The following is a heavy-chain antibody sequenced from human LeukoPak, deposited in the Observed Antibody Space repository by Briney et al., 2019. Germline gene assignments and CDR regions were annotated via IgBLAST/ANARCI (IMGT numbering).Heavy chain of an antibody. D-gene: IGHD3-10*01. CDR1: GYIFTSYW. J-gene: IGHJ6*02. CDR3: ARHRELEYYYYGMDV. V-gene: IGHV5-51*01. Sequence: GESLKISCQGSGYIFTSYWIGWVRQMPGKGLEWMGIIYPGDSDTRYSPSFQGQVTISADKSISTAYLQWSSLKASDTAMYYCARHRELEYYYYGMDVWGQGTTVTVSS. CDR2: IYPGDSDT.